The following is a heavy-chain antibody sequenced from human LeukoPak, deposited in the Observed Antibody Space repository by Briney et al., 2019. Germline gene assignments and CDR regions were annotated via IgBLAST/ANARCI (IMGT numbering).Heavy chain of an antibody. CDR1: GRSFSGYY. V-gene: IGHV4-34*01. CDR2: INHSGST. D-gene: IGHD2-2*01. J-gene: IGHJ5*02. Sequence: SETLSLTCAVYGRSFSGYYWSWIRQPPGKGLEWIGEINHSGSTNYNPSLKSRVTISVDTSKNQFSLKLSSVTAADTAVYYCARGGSNIVVVPAANWFDPWGQGTLVTVSS. CDR3: ARGGSNIVVVPAANWFDP.